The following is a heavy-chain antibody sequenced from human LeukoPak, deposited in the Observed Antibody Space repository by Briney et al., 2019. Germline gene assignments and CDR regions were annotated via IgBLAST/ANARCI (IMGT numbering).Heavy chain of an antibody. CDR3: ARSYGSGSYYPPPLHFDY. V-gene: IGHV1-46*01. CDR2: INPSGGSP. CDR1: GYTFTNYY. J-gene: IGHJ4*02. Sequence: GASVKVSCKASGYTFTNYYMHWVRQAPGQGLEWMGIINPSGGSPSYAQKFQGRVTMTRDTSTSTVYMELSSLRSDDTAVYYCARSYGSGSYYPPPLHFDYWGQGTLVTVSS. D-gene: IGHD3-10*01.